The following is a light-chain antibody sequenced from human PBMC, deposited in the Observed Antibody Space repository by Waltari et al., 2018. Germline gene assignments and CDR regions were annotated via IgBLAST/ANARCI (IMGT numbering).Light chain of an antibody. CDR3: QQYGSSPVT. CDR1: QSVSSSY. J-gene: IGKJ2*01. V-gene: IGKV3-20*01. CDR2: GAS. Sequence: EIVLTQSPGTLSLSPGERATLSCRASQSVSSSYLAWYQQKPGQAPRLLIYGASSRATGIPDRFSGSGSGTDFTLTISRLEPEDCAVYYCQQYGSSPVTFGQGTKLEIK.